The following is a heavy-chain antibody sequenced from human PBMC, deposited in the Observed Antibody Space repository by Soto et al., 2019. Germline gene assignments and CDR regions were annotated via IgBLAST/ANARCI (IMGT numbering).Heavy chain of an antibody. Sequence: QVQLVQSGDEMKKPGASVRVSCKASGYIFVNYGIAWVRQAPGQGLEWMGWISPYTGDTHSASKVQGRLTMTTDTSTSTAYMDLGSLTSDDTAVYYCAMLDNYVTPTPQDVWGQGTPVTV. J-gene: IGHJ6*02. D-gene: IGHD3-16*01. V-gene: IGHV1-18*01. CDR3: AMLDNYVTPTPQDV. CDR2: ISPYTGDT. CDR1: GYIFVNYG.